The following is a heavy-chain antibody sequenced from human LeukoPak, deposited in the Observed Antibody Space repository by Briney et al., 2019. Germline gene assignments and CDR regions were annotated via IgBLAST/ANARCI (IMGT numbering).Heavy chain of an antibody. D-gene: IGHD5-12*01. CDR3: ASGGGYGPYFDY. V-gene: IGHV4-59*01. CDR2: IYYSGST. J-gene: IGHJ4*02. Sequence: PSETLSLTCTVSGGSISSYYWSWIRQTPGKRLEWIGYIYYSGSTNYNPSLKSRVTISIDTSKNQFSLKLSSVTAADTAVYYCASGGGYGPYFDYWGQGTLVTVSS. CDR1: GGSISSYY.